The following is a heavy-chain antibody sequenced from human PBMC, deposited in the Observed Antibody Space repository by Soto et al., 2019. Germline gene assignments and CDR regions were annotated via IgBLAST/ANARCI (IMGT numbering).Heavy chain of an antibody. V-gene: IGHV4-34*01. CDR3: AKDRLTSTSCHIDY. CDR1: GGSFSGYY. D-gene: IGHD2-2*01. CDR2: INHSGST. J-gene: IGHJ4*02. Sequence: QVQLQQWGAGLLKPSETLSLTCAVYGGSFSGYYWSWIRQPPGKGLEWIGEINHSGSTNYNPSLRSRVTISVDTSKNQFSLKLSSVTAADTAVYYCAKDRLTSTSCHIDYGGQGTLVTVSS.